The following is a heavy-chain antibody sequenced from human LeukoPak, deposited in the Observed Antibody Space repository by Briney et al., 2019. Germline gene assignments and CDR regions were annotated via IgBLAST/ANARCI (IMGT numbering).Heavy chain of an antibody. D-gene: IGHD3-9*01. CDR1: GYTFTGYY. CDR2: INPNSGGT. J-gene: IGHJ3*02. V-gene: IGHV1-2*02. Sequence: ASVKVSCKASGYTFTGYYMHWVRQAPGQGLEWMGWINPNSGGTNYAQKFQGRVTMTRDTSISTAYMELSRLRSDDTAVYYCARVGFDLTGPHHAFDIWGQGTMVTVSS. CDR3: ARVGFDLTGPHHAFDI.